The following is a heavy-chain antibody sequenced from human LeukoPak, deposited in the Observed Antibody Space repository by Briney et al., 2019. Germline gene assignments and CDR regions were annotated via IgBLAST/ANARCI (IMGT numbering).Heavy chain of an antibody. D-gene: IGHD4-17*01. Sequence: PSGTLSLTCAISGVSISSSYWWSWVRQPPGKGLEWIGEIYHSGSTNYNPSLKSRVIISVDNSKNQFSLKLTSVTAADTAVYYCARGGMTTVTTATHWFDPWGRGTLVTVSS. CDR1: GVSISSSYW. V-gene: IGHV4-4*02. CDR3: ARGGMTTVTTATHWFDP. CDR2: IYHSGST. J-gene: IGHJ5*02.